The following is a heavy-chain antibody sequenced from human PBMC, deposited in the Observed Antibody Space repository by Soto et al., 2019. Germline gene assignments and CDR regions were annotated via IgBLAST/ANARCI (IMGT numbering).Heavy chain of an antibody. D-gene: IGHD3-10*01. V-gene: IGHV3-30-3*01. Sequence: GGSLRLSCAASGFTFSSYAMHGVRQAPGKGLEWVAVISYDGSNKYYADSVKGRFTISRDNSKNTLYLQMNSLRAEDTAVYYCARDPGSGRYPTGPFDYCGQGPLVTVS. CDR3: ARDPGSGRYPTGPFDY. CDR1: GFTFSSYA. J-gene: IGHJ4*02. CDR2: ISYDGSNK.